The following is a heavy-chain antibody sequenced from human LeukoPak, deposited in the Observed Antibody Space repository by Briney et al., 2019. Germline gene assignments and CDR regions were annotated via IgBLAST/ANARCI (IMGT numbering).Heavy chain of an antibody. D-gene: IGHD1-26*01. V-gene: IGHV3-43*01. J-gene: IGHJ4*02. CDR3: AKDVGGANRYFDY. CDR2: ISWDGGST. CDR1: GFTFDDYT. Sequence: PGGSLRLSCAASGFTFDDYTIHWVRQAPGKGLEWVSLISWDGGSTYYADSVKGRFTISRDNSKNSLYLQMNSLRTEDTALYYCAKDVGGANRYFDYWGQGTLVTVSS.